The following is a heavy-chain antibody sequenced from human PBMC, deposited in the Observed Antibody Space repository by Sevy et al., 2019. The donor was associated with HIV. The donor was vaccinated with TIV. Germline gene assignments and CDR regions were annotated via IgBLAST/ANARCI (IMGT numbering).Heavy chain of an antibody. D-gene: IGHD4-17*01. V-gene: IGHV3-48*03. CDR3: VRELPPSATTVAHFDY. Sequence: GGSLRLSCAASGFTFSSYEMNWVRQAPGEGPEWVSSITSSAANKYYSDSVKGRFTISRDNAKNSLFLQMNSLRAEDTAVYYCVRELPPSATTVAHFDYWGQGTLVTVSS. CDR2: ITSSAANK. CDR1: GFTFSSYE. J-gene: IGHJ4*02.